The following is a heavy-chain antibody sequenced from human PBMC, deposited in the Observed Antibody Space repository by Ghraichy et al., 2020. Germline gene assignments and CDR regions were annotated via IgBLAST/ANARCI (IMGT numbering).Heavy chain of an antibody. CDR3: ARQSRMGSGWYGWFDP. CDR2: IYHDGAT. Sequence: SETLSLTCAVSGGSFSNNYWTWIRQTPGKGLEWIGEIYHDGATHYNPALKSRVTISVDTSKIQFSLNLTSVTPADTGVYYCARQSRMGSGWYGWFDPWGQGIWSPSPQ. CDR1: GGSFSNNY. D-gene: IGHD6-13*01. V-gene: IGHV4-34*01. J-gene: IGHJ5*02.